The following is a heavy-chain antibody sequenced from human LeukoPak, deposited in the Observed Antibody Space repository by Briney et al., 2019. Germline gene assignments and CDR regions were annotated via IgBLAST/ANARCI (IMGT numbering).Heavy chain of an antibody. Sequence: SETLSLTCTVSGGSISSYYWSWIRQPPGKGLEWIGYIYYSGSTNYNPSLKSRVTISVDTSKIQFSLKLSSVTAADTAVYYCARRYDSSGYYYAAFDYWGQGTLVTVSS. D-gene: IGHD3-22*01. V-gene: IGHV4-59*08. CDR3: ARRYDSSGYYYAAFDY. CDR1: GGSISSYY. J-gene: IGHJ4*02. CDR2: IYYSGST.